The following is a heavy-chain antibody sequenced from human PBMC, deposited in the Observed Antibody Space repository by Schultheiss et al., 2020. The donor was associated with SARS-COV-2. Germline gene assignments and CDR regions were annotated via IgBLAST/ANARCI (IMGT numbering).Heavy chain of an antibody. CDR3: VISGYSTSSGAFDI. CDR1: GFTFSSYG. Sequence: GGSLRLSCAASGFTFSSYGMHWVRQAPGKGLEWVSSISSSSSYIYYADSVKGRFTISRDNAKNTLYLQMSSLRAEDTAVYYCVISGYSTSSGAFDIWGQGTMVTVSS. D-gene: IGHD6-13*01. CDR2: ISSSSSYI. J-gene: IGHJ3*02. V-gene: IGHV3-21*01.